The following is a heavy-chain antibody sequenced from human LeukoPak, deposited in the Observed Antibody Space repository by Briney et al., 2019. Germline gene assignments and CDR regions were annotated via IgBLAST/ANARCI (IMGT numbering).Heavy chain of an antibody. Sequence: LPGGSLRLSCAASGFTFSSYAMSWVRQAPGKGLEWVSAISGSGGSTYYADSVKGRFTISRDNSKNTLYLQMNSLRAEDTAVYYCAKDQAPYYYDSSGYYCYFDYWGQGTLVTVSS. J-gene: IGHJ4*02. V-gene: IGHV3-23*01. D-gene: IGHD3-22*01. CDR2: ISGSGGST. CDR3: AKDQAPYYYDSSGYYCYFDY. CDR1: GFTFSSYA.